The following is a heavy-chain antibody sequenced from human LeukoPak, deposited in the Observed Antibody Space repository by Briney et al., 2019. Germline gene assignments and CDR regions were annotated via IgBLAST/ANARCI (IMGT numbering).Heavy chain of an antibody. CDR2: INPNSGGT. CDR1: GYTFTSYA. CDR3: ARDLWGCGPHNWFDP. J-gene: IGHJ5*02. Sequence: AASVKVSCKASGYTFTSYAMHWVRQAPGQGLEWMGWINPNSGGTNYAQKFQGRVTMTRDTSISTAYMELSRLGSDDTAVYYCARDLWGCGPHNWFDPWGQGTLVTVSS. V-gene: IGHV1-2*02. D-gene: IGHD3-16*01.